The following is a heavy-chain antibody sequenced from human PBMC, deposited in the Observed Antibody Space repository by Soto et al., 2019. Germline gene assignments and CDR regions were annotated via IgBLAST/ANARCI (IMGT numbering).Heavy chain of an antibody. CDR1: GFTFRSYA. J-gene: IGHJ6*02. D-gene: IGHD4-4*01. CDR3: AKAFYIRIPYYGMDV. Sequence: LRLSCAASGFTFRSYAMSWVRQAPGKGLEWVSAISGSGGSTYYADSVKGRFTISRDNSKNTLYLQMNSLRAEDTAVYYCAKAFYIRIPYYGMDVWGQGTTVTVSS. V-gene: IGHV3-23*01. CDR2: ISGSGGST.